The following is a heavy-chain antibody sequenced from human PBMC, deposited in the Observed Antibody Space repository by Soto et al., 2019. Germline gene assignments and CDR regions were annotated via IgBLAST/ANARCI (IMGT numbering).Heavy chain of an antibody. CDR2: TYYRSNWRH. CDR3: ARGVAGSGFDL. J-gene: IGHJ4*02. D-gene: IGHD6-19*01. Sequence: PSQTLSLTCAISGGSVSSNTAAWNCIRSSPSRGLEWLGRTYYRSNWRHDYAVSVKSRITVNPDTSKNHFSLQLNSVTPDDTAVYYCARGVAGSGFDLWGQGTLVTVSS. V-gene: IGHV6-1*01. CDR1: GGSVSSNTAA.